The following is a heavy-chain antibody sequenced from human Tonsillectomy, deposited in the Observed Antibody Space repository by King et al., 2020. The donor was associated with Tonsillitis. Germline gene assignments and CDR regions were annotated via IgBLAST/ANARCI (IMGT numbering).Heavy chain of an antibody. CDR3: GRYEGGVFDL. CDR2: IYDSENT. J-gene: IGHJ5*02. CDR1: GGSISGGDYY. D-gene: IGHD2-15*01. Sequence: VQLQESGPGLVKPSQTLSLTCTVSGGSISGGDYYWSWNRQHPGNGLEWIGYIYDSENTYYNPSLKSRLIMSVDTSKNQFSLELSSVTAADTAVYYCGRYEGGVFDLWGQGTLVTVSS. V-gene: IGHV4-31*03.